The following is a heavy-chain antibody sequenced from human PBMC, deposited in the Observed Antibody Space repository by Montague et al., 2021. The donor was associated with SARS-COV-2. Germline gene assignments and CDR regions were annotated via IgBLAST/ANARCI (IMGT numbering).Heavy chain of an antibody. CDR2: IYYSGST. CDR1: GGSISSSSYY. CDR3: ARFPTSYYYDSKAAPATPDAFDI. J-gene: IGHJ3*02. Sequence: SETLSLTCTVSGGSISSSSYYWGWIRQPPGKGLEWIGSIYYSGSTYYNPSLKSRVTISVDTPKNQFSLKLSSVTAADTAVCYCARFPTSYYYDSKAAPATPDAFDIWGQGTMVTVSS. D-gene: IGHD3-22*01. V-gene: IGHV4-39*01.